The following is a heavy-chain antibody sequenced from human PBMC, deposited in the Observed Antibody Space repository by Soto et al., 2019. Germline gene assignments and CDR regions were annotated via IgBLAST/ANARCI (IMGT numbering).Heavy chain of an antibody. CDR1: GYTFTSYA. CDR2: INAGNGNT. J-gene: IGHJ5*02. Sequence: QVQLVQSGAEEKKPGASVKVSCKASGYTFTSYAMHWVRQAPGQRLEWMGWINAGNGNTKYSQKFQGRVTITRDTSASTAYMVLSSLRSRYTCMYYCERVYNADQFDPWGQGTLVTVSS. D-gene: IGHD1-20*01. CDR3: ERVYNADQFDP. V-gene: IGHV1-3*05.